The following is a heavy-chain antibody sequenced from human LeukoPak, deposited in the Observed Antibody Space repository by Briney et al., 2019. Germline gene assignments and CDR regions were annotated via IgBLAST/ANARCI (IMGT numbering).Heavy chain of an antibody. CDR2: INPNSGGT. D-gene: IGHD1-26*01. V-gene: IGHV1-2*02. Sequence: GASVKVSCKASGYTFTGYYMHWVRQAPGQGLEWMGWINPNSGGTNYAQKFQGRVTMTRDTSISTAYMELSRLRSDDTAVYYCARDRGGSSLDGAFDIWGQGTMVTVSS. J-gene: IGHJ3*02. CDR1: GYTFTGYY. CDR3: ARDRGGSSLDGAFDI.